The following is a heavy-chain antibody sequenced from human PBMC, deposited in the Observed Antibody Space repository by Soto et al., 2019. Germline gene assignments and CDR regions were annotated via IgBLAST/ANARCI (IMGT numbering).Heavy chain of an antibody. D-gene: IGHD6-13*01. J-gene: IGHJ4*02. V-gene: IGHV3-9*01. CDR1: GFTFDDYA. CDR2: ISWNSGSI. CDR3: AKDIGMGVAAAGTIDY. Sequence: GGSLRLSCAASGFTFDDYAMHWVRRAPGKGLEWVSGISWNSGSIGYADSVKGRFTISRDNAKNSLYLQMNSLRAEDTALYYCAKDIGMGVAAAGTIDYWGQGTLVTVSS.